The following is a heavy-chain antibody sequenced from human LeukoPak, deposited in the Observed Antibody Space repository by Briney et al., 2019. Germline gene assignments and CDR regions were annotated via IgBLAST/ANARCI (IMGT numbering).Heavy chain of an antibody. J-gene: IGHJ4*02. CDR1: GFTFSSYA. CDR3: AKDGAVAYGDYPFDY. Sequence: GGSLRLSCAASGFTFSSYAMSWVRQAPGKGLEWVSAISGSGGSTYYADSVKGRFTISRDNSKNTLYLQMKSLRAEDTAVYYCAKDGAVAYGDYPFDYWGQGTLVTVSS. V-gene: IGHV3-23*01. CDR2: ISGSGGST. D-gene: IGHD4-17*01.